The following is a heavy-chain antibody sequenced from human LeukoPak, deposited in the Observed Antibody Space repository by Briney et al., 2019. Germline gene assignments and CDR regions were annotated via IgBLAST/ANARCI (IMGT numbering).Heavy chain of an antibody. CDR2: ISSSSSTI. CDR3: ARAAYSSGPDY. CDR1: GFTFSSYS. D-gene: IGHD6-25*01. V-gene: IGHV3-48*02. J-gene: IGHJ4*02. Sequence: GRSPRLSCAASGFTFSSYSMNWVRQAPGKGLEWVSYISSSSSTIYYADSVKGRFTISRDNAKNSLYLQMNSLGDEDTAVYYCARAAYSSGPDYWGQGTLVTVSS.